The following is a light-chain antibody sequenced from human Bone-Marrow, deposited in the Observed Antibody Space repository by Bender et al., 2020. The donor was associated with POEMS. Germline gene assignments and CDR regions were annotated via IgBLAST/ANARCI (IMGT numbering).Light chain of an antibody. CDR3: CSYAGGNILV. J-gene: IGLJ2*01. Sequence: QSALTQPASESGSPGQSITISCTGPSSVVGSYYLVSWYQQHPGKTPKLLIFEVTKRPSGVSNRFSGSQSGNTASLTISGLQTDDEADYFCCSYAGGNILVFGGGTRVTVL. CDR1: SSVVGSYYL. V-gene: IGLV2-23*02. CDR2: EVT.